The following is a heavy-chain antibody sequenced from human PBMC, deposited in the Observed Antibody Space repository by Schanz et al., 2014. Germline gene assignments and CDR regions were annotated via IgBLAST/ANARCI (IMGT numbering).Heavy chain of an antibody. CDR3: ARSNYYDNSDYYNSFDY. V-gene: IGHV1-46*01. CDR1: GYTFTSDS. J-gene: IGHJ4*02. CDR2: INPSGGST. Sequence: VQLVQSGAEVKKPGASVKVSCKASGYTFTSDSMHWVRQAPGQGLEWMGMINPSGGSTTYAQKFQGRVTMTRDTSTSTVYMELSSLRPEDTAVYYCARSNYYDNSDYYNSFDYWGQGTLVTVSS. D-gene: IGHD3-22*01.